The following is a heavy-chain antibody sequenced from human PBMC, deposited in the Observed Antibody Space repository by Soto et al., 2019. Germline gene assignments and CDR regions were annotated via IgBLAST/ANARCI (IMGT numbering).Heavy chain of an antibody. CDR1: GFTFSSYA. CDR2: ISGSGGST. V-gene: IGHV3-23*01. D-gene: IGHD3-10*01. J-gene: IGHJ3*01. CDR3: AKDPTYYYGSGSYYPFDV. Sequence: VGSLRLSCAASGFTFSSYAMSWVRQAPGKGLEWVSAISGSGGSTYYADSVKGRFTISRDNSKNTLYLQMNSLRAEDTAVYYCAKDPTYYYGSGSYYPFDVWGQGTMVTVSS.